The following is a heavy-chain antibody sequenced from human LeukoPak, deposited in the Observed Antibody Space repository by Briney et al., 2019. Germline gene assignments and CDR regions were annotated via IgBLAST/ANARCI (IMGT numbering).Heavy chain of an antibody. CDR2: IYHSGST. Sequence: PSETLSLTCAVSGGSISSSNWWSWVRQPPGKGLEWIGEIYHSGSTNYNPSLKSRVTISVDTSKNQFSLKLSSVTAADTAVYYCAKSTLDYYGSSGYYSYYYYYYMDVWGKGTTVTVSS. J-gene: IGHJ6*03. CDR1: GGSISSSNW. D-gene: IGHD3-22*01. V-gene: IGHV4-4*02. CDR3: AKSTLDYYGSSGYYSYYYYYYMDV.